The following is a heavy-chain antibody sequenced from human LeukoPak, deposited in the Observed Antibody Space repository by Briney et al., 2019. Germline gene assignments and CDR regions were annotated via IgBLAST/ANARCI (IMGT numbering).Heavy chain of an antibody. V-gene: IGHV4-4*07. CDR3: AREPTSGREPTSGRPLDY. Sequence: SETLSLTCTVSGGSISGYFWSWIRQPAGKGLEWIGRIYSSGSNNYNPSLKSRVTMSLDTSKNHSSLNLTSVTAADTAVYYCAREPTSGREPTSGRPLDYWGQGTLVTVCS. D-gene: IGHD5-12*01. J-gene: IGHJ4*02. CDR1: GGSISGYF. CDR2: IYSSGSN.